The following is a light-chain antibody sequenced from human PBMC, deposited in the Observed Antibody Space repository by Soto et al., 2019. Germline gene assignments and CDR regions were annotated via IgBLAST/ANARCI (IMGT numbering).Light chain of an antibody. CDR2: DAY. J-gene: IGKJ4*01. CDR1: QSVGSS. Sequence: GERATLSCRASQSVGSSLAWYQQRPGQAPRLLIYDAYNRATGIPARFSGSGSGTDFTLTISSLEPEDFAVYYCQQRTTWPRLWTFGGGTKVDIK. V-gene: IGKV3-11*01. CDR3: QQRTTWPRLWT.